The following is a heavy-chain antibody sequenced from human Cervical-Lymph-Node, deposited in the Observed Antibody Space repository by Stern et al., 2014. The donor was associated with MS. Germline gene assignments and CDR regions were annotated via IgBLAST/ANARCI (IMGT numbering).Heavy chain of an antibody. D-gene: IGHD6-6*01. Sequence: QLQLQESGPGLVKPSETLSVTCSVSGGSVRNSNYYWAWIRQPPGKGLEWIGSVTHSGHTFNSQSLQSRVTMSLEPSQTRVPLRLLSVTAADTAVYFCARDLSSVMDVWGQGTTVTVSS. J-gene: IGHJ6*02. CDR2: VTHSGHT. V-gene: IGHV4-39*01. CDR1: GGSVRNSNYY. CDR3: ARDLSSVMDV.